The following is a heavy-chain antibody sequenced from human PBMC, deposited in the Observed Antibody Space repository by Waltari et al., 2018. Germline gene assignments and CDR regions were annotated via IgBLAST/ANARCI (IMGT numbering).Heavy chain of an antibody. CDR1: GFTFSSYG. CDR2: IREEGRNK. Sequence: QVQLVESGGGVVQPGGSLRLSCAASGFTFSSYGMHWVRQAPGKGGEGVGCIREEGRNKYYADSGKGRFTISRDNSKNTLYLQMNSLRAEDTAVYYCAKESPAPVGEKYFQHWGQGTLVTVSS. J-gene: IGHJ1*01. CDR3: AKESPAPVGEKYFQH. V-gene: IGHV3-30*02.